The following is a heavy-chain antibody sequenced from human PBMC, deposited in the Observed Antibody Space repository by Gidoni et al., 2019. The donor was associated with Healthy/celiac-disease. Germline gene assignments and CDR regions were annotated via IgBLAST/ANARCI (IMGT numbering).Heavy chain of an antibody. Sequence: EVQLLESGGGLVQPGRSLRLSCAASGFPFSSYALSWVRQAPGKGVGWVSAISGSGGSTYYADSVKGRFTISRDNSKNTLYLQMNSLRAEDTAVYYCAKVAITMIVDDLAFDIWGQGTMVTVSS. J-gene: IGHJ3*02. D-gene: IGHD3-22*01. CDR1: GFPFSSYA. CDR3: AKVAITMIVDDLAFDI. V-gene: IGHV3-23*01. CDR2: ISGSGGST.